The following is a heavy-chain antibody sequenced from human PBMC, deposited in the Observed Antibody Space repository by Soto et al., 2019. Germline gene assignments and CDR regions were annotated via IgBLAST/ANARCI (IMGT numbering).Heavy chain of an antibody. Sequence: PSETLSLTCTVSGGSISSYYWSWIRQPPGKGLEWIGYIYYSGSTNYNPSLKSRVTISVDTSKNQFSLKLSSVTAADTAVYYCARAIRFLESRGGYGMDVWGQGTTVTVS. J-gene: IGHJ6*02. D-gene: IGHD3-3*01. V-gene: IGHV4-59*01. CDR3: ARAIRFLESRGGYGMDV. CDR2: IYYSGST. CDR1: GGSISSYY.